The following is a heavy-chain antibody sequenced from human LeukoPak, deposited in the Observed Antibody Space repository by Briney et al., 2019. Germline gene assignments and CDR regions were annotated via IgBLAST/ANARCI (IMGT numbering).Heavy chain of an antibody. CDR2: INDSGNT. CDR3: ARHYPFSFSYGSGSYTNWFAP. V-gene: IGHV4-34*01. CDR1: GGSISSYY. D-gene: IGHD3-10*01. Sequence: SETLSLTCTVSGGSISSYYWSWIRQPPGKGLEWIGEINDSGNTNYNPSLKSRVTISVDTSKNQFSLKLSSVTAADTAVYYCARHYPFSFSYGSGSYTNWFAPWGQETLVTVPS. J-gene: IGHJ5*02.